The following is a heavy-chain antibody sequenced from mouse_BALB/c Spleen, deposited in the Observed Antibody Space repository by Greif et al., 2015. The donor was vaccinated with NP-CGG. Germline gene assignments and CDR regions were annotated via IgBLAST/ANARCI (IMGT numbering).Heavy chain of an antibody. Sequence: EVKLVESGGDLVKPGVSLKLSCAASGFTFSSYGMSWVRQTPDKRLEWVATISSGGSYTYYPDSVKGRFTISRDNAKNTLYLQMSSLKSEDTAMYYCASELTPFAYWGQGTLVTVSA. V-gene: IGHV5-6*02. CDR2: ISSGGSYT. CDR3: ASELTPFAY. J-gene: IGHJ3*01. CDR1: GFTFSSYG. D-gene: IGHD1-1*01.